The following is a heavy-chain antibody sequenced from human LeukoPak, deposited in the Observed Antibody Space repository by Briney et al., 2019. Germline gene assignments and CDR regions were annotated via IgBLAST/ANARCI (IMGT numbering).Heavy chain of an antibody. J-gene: IGHJ6*02. D-gene: IGHD1-14*01. V-gene: IGHV4-34*01. CDR1: GGSFSGYY. CDR3: ARARRQPRPSLGYYYYGMDV. Sequence: PSETLSLTCAVYGGSFSGYYWSWIRQPPGKGLEWIGEINHSGSTNYNPSLKSRVTISVDTSKNQFSLKLSSVTAADTAVYYCARARRQPRPSLGYYYYGMDVWGQGTTVTVSS. CDR2: INHSGST.